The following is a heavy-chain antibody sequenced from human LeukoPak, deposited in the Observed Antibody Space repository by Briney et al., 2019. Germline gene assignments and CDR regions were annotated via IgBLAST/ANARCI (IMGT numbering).Heavy chain of an antibody. CDR3: ARVGGPIDY. J-gene: IGHJ4*02. CDR1: GFTFSSYA. V-gene: IGHV3-30-3*01. Sequence: GRSLRLSCAASGFTFSSYAMHWVRQAPGKGLEWVAVISYDGSNKYYADSVKGRFTISRDNSKYTLYLQMNSLRAEDTAVYYCARVGGPIDYWGQGTLVTVSS. D-gene: IGHD2-15*01. CDR2: ISYDGSNK.